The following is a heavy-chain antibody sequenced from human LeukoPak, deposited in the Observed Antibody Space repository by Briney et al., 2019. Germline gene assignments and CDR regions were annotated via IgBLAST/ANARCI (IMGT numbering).Heavy chain of an antibody. CDR1: GGSISSYY. D-gene: IGHD3-10*01. CDR3: ARSTYYYGSGSYYSSSFDY. Sequence: SETLSLTCTVSGGSISSYYWSWIRQPPGKGLEWIGEINHSGSTNYNPSLKSRVTISVDTSKNQFSLKLSSVTAADTAVYYCARSTYYYGSGSYYSSSFDYWGQGTLVTVSS. V-gene: IGHV4-34*01. CDR2: INHSGST. J-gene: IGHJ4*02.